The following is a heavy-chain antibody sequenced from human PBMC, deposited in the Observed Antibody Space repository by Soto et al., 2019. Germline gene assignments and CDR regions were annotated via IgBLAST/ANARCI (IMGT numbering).Heavy chain of an antibody. Sequence: VGSLRLSCAASGFTVSSNYVSWVRQAPGKGLEWVSVICGDGAAYYADPVKGRFTISRDTSKNTLFLHMNSLRVEDTAVYYCARDPKGFWSGSSYYYYGLDVWGQGTTVTVSS. CDR3: ARDPKGFWSGSSYYYYGLDV. CDR1: GFTVSSNY. V-gene: IGHV3-53*01. D-gene: IGHD3-3*01. J-gene: IGHJ6*02. CDR2: ICGDGAA.